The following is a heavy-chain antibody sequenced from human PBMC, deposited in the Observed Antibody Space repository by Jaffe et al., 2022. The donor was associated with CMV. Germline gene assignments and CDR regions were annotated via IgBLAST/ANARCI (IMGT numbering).Heavy chain of an antibody. CDR1: GGSFSGYY. CDR2: INHSGST. V-gene: IGHV4-34*01. Sequence: QVQLQQWGAGLLKPSETLSLTCAVYGGSFSGYYWSWIRQPPGKGLEWIGEINHSGSTNYNPSLKSRVTISVDTSKNQFSLKLSSVTAADTAVYYCAKAMGTPHGAFDIWGQGTMVTVSS. J-gene: IGHJ3*02. CDR3: AKAMGTPHGAFDI. D-gene: IGHD3-10*01.